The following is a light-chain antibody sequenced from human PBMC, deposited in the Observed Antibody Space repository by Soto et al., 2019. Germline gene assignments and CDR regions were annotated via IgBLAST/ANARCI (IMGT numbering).Light chain of an antibody. CDR2: DAS. CDR1: QSVSSY. V-gene: IGKV3-11*01. Sequence: EIVFTQSPSTLSLSPGERATLSCRASQSVSSYLAWYQQKPGQAPRLLIYDASLRATGIPVRFTGSGSGTDFTLTINSLEPEDFAVYYCQQRGKWPRTWAFGQGTKVDI. CDR3: QQRGKWPRTWA. J-gene: IGKJ1*01.